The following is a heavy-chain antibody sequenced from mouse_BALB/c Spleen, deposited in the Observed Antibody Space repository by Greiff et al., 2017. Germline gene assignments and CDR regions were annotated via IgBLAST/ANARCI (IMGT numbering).Heavy chain of an antibody. CDR1: GYSFTDYI. J-gene: IGHJ2*01. CDR3: ARDYDSNFDY. D-gene: IGHD2-4*01. V-gene: IGHV1-39*01. CDR2: INPYYGST. Sequence: VQLQQTGPELVKPGASVKISCKASGYSFTDYIMLWVKQSHGKSLEWIGNINPYYGSTSYNLKFKGKATLTVDKSSSTAYMQLNSLTSEDSAVYYCARDYDSNFDYWGQGTTLTVSS.